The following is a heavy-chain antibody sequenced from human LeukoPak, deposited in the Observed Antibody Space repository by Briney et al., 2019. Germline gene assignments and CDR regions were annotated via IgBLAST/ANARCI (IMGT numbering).Heavy chain of an antibody. CDR1: GFTFSSNW. V-gene: IGHV3-74*01. Sequence: GGSLRLSCVASGFTFSSNWMHWVRQAPGKGLAWVSRITSDGRTTSYADSVKGRFTISRDNSKNTLYLQMNSLRADDTAVYYCATNYYDSSGYFPDFDYWGQGALVSVSS. CDR2: ITSDGRTT. J-gene: IGHJ4*02. D-gene: IGHD3-22*01. CDR3: ATNYYDSSGYFPDFDY.